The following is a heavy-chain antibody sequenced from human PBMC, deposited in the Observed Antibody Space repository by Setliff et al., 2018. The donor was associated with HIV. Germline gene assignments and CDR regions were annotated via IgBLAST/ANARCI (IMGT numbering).Heavy chain of an antibody. J-gene: IGHJ4*02. Sequence: SETLSLTCTVSGDSISGYYWGWIRQPPGKGLEYIGSISHGSTYYTPSLDSRVTISVDTSKNQFSLRLTSVTAADTAVYFCARHVYRGRAASAHLDPFDFWGQGTLVTVSS. CDR3: ARHVYRGRAASAHLDPFDF. CDR2: ISHGST. CDR1: GDSISGYY. D-gene: IGHD1-1*01. V-gene: IGHV4-39*01.